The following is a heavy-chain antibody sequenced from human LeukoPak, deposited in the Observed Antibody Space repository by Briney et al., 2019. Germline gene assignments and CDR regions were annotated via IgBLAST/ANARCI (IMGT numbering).Heavy chain of an antibody. CDR1: GGSISSSSYY. V-gene: IGHV4-39*01. Sequence: PSETLSLTCTVSGGSISSSSYYWGWIRQPPGKGLEWIGSIYYSGSTYYNPSLKSRVTISVDTSKNQFSLKLSSVTAADTAVYYCARHKHVEMATISYYYYYKDVWGKGTTVTISS. J-gene: IGHJ6*03. CDR3: ARHKHVEMATISYYYYYKDV. CDR2: IYYSGST. D-gene: IGHD5-24*01.